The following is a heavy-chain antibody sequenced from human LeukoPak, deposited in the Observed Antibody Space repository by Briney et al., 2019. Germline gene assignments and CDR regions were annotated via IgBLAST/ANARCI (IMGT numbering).Heavy chain of an antibody. V-gene: IGHV1-2*02. J-gene: IGHJ4*02. D-gene: IGHD2-21*01. CDR3: ARHVSSSGEDS. Sequence: ASVKVSCKASGYIFTNYYMHWVRQPPGQGLEWMGWINPRSGGTNFAQKFQGRVTMTRDTSISAAYMELSRLRSDDTAVYYCARHVSSSGEDSWGQGTLVTVSS. CDR1: GYIFTNYY. CDR2: INPRSGGT.